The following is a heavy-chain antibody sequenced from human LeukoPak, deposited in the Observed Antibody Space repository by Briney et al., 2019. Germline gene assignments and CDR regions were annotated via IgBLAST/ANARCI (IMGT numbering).Heavy chain of an antibody. CDR3: ARDCGPVSPMGY. CDR2: ISYDGSNK. Sequence: GGSLRLSCAASGFTFSSYAMHWVRQAPGKGLEWVAVISYDGSNKYYADSVKGRFTISRDNSKNTPYLQMNSLRAEDTAVYYCARDCGPVSPMGYWGQGTLVTVSS. J-gene: IGHJ4*02. D-gene: IGHD2-21*01. V-gene: IGHV3-30-3*01. CDR1: GFTFSSYA.